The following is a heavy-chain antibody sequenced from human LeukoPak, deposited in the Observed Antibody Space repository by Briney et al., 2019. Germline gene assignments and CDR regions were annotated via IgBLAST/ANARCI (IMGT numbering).Heavy chain of an antibody. J-gene: IGHJ6*02. Sequence: GRSLRLSCAASGFTFSSYAMHWVRQAPGKGLEWVAVISYDGSSKYYADSVKGRFTISRDNSKNTLYLQMSSLRAEDTAVYYCARDLGLVVVPAAIRGVSSYGMDVWGQGTTVTVSS. CDR3: ARDLGLVVVPAAIRGVSSYGMDV. CDR1: GFTFSSYA. V-gene: IGHV3-30*04. D-gene: IGHD2-2*01. CDR2: ISYDGSSK.